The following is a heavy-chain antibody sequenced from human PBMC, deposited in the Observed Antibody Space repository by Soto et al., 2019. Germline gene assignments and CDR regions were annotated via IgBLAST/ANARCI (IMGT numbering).Heavy chain of an antibody. CDR2: IDTSGNT. D-gene: IGHD5-18*01. V-gene: IGHV4-61*02. CDR3: ARERGGYGLFDS. Sequence: PSETLSLTCTVSGSSISSGDYYWSWIRQPTGKGLEWIGRIDTSGNTNYNPSLKSRVTMSVDTSKNQFSLNLKSVTAADTAVYYCARERGGYGLFDSWGQGTLVTVSS. J-gene: IGHJ4*02. CDR1: GSSISSGDYY.